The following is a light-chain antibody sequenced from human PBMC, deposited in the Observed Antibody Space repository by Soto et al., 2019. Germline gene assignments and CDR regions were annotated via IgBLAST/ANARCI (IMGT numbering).Light chain of an antibody. J-gene: IGKJ1*01. CDR2: AAS. CDR3: QQLNSYPWT. Sequence: DMQLTQSPSFLSASVGDRVTITYRASQGISSYLAWYQQKPGKAPKLLIYAASTLQSGVPSRFSGSGSGTEFTLTISSLQPEDFATYYCQQLNSYPWTFGQGTKVEIK. CDR1: QGISSY. V-gene: IGKV1-9*01.